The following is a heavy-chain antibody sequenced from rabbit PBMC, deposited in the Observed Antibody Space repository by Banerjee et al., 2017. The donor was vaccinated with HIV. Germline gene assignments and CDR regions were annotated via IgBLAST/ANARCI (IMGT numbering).Heavy chain of an antibody. J-gene: IGHJ4*01. D-gene: IGHD2-1*01. CDR1: GFDLTNDY. CDR3: ARSYVGYNL. CDR2: IDPVFGST. Sequence: QLKETGGGLVQPGGSLTLSCKASGFDLTNDYMTWVRQAPGKGLEWIGYIDPVFGSTNYASWVNGRFTISSDNAQNTVDLQMNSLTAADTATYFCARSYVGYNLWGPGTLVTVS. V-gene: IGHV1S7*01.